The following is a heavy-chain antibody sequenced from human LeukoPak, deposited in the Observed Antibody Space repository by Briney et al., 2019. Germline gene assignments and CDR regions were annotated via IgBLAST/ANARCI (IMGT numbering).Heavy chain of an antibody. CDR1: GFTFSNAW. Sequence: PGGSLRLSCAASGFTFSNAWMSWVRQAPGKGLEWVGRIKTKTDGGTTDYAAPVKGRFTISRDDSKNTLYLQMNSPKTEDTAVYYCTTDYGSGSYRYFNYWGQGTLVTVSS. CDR3: TTDYGSGSYRYFNY. CDR2: IKTKTDGGTT. V-gene: IGHV3-15*01. D-gene: IGHD3-10*01. J-gene: IGHJ4*02.